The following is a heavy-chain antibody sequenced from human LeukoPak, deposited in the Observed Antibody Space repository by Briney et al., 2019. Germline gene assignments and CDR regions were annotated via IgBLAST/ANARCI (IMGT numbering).Heavy chain of an antibody. CDR3: ATDQRWLQFGY. J-gene: IGHJ4*02. CDR1: GGTFSSYG. D-gene: IGHD5-24*01. V-gene: IGHV1-69*01. CDR2: IIPIFGTA. Sequence: GSSVKVSCKASGGTFSSYGITWVRQAPGQGLEWMGGIIPIFGTAIYAQNFPGTVTITADESTSTAYMELSGLRSEDTAVYYCATDQRWLQFGYWGQGTLVTVSS.